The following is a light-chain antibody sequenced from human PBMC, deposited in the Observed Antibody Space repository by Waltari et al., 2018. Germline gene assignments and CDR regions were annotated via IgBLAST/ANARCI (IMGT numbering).Light chain of an antibody. CDR1: QDISTS. V-gene: IGKV1-27*01. CDR2: AIS. Sequence: IQLTQSPSSLSASLGDRVSITCRASQDISTSLAWYQQKPGKVPKVLIFAISTLQSGVPSRFSGSGSGTDFTLTISSLQPEDVATYYCQKYNSAPWTFGQGTRVEIK. CDR3: QKYNSAPWT. J-gene: IGKJ1*01.